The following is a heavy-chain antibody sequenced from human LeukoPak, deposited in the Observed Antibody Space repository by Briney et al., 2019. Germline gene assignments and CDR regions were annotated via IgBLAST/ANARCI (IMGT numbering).Heavy chain of an antibody. Sequence: SETLSLTCTVSGGSISSSSYYWGWIRQPPGKGLEWIGSIYYSGSTYYNPSLKSRVTISVDTSKNQFSLKLSSVTAADTAVYYCARHARQWLVDFDYWGQGTLVTVSS. D-gene: IGHD6-19*01. CDR1: GGSISSSSYY. CDR3: ARHARQWLVDFDY. CDR2: IYYSGST. V-gene: IGHV4-39*01. J-gene: IGHJ4*02.